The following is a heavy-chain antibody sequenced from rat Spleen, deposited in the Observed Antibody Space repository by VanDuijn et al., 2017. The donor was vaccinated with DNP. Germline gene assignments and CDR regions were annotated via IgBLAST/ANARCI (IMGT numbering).Heavy chain of an antibody. Sequence: QVQLKESGPGLVQPSQTLSLTCTVSGFSLTSYHVHWIRQPPGKGLEWMGVMWSDGETSYNSSLKSRLSLDRDTSKSQVFLKMNSLQSEDTATYYCARGLTTVVTPFGYWGQGTLVTVSS. J-gene: IGHJ3*01. CDR3: ARGLTTVVTPFGY. D-gene: IGHD1-1*01. V-gene: IGHV2-32*01. CDR1: GFSLTSYH. CDR2: MWSDGET.